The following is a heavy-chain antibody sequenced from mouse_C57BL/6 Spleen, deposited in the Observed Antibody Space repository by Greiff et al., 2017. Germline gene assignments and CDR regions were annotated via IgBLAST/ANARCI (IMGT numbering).Heavy chain of an antibody. CDR3: ARSRAQDHYFDY. D-gene: IGHD3-1*01. J-gene: IGHJ2*01. Sequence: QVQLQQPGAELVKPGASVKMSCKASGYTFTSYWITWVKQRPGQGLEWIGDIYPGSGSTNYNEKFKSKATLTVDTSSSTAYMQLSSLTSEDSAVYCCARSRAQDHYFDYWGQGTTLTVSS. CDR1: GYTFTSYW. CDR2: IYPGSGST. V-gene: IGHV1-55*01.